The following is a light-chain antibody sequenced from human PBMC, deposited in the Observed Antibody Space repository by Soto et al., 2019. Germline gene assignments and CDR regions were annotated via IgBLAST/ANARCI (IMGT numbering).Light chain of an antibody. V-gene: IGLV3-21*01. CDR3: QVWDSGSAHVV. CDR1: DIGSKG. J-gene: IGLJ2*01. Sequence: SYELTQPPSVSVAPGKTDSISCGGNDIGSKGVHWYQQKPGQAPVLVIYSDTDLPPVITERFSGSNSANLATLTISRVEAGDEADYYCQVWDSGSAHVVFGGGPKLTVL. CDR2: SDT.